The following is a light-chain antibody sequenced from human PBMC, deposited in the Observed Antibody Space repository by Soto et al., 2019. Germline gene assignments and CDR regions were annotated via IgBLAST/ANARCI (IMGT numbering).Light chain of an antibody. CDR1: QGISSY. V-gene: IGKV1-39*01. Sequence: ILITQSPYSLGASTVYRDTITCGASQGISSYLNWYQQKPGKAPKLLIYAASSLQGGVPSRFSGSGSGTDFSLTISSLQPEDFATYYCQQSYSSPLTFGPGTKVDIK. CDR3: QQSYSSPLT. CDR2: AAS. J-gene: IGKJ3*01.